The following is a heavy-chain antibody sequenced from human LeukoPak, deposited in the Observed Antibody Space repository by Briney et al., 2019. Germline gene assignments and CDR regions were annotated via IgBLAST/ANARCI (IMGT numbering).Heavy chain of an antibody. CDR1: GFTFSSYA. CDR2: ISGSGGST. CDR3: ARGSYSSGWYDAFDI. Sequence: GGSLRLSCAASGFTFSSYAMSWVRQAPGKGLEWVSAISGSGGSTYYADSVKGRFTISRDNSKNTLYLQMNSLRAEDTALYYCARGSYSSGWYDAFDIWGQGTMVTVSS. J-gene: IGHJ3*02. D-gene: IGHD6-19*01. V-gene: IGHV3-23*01.